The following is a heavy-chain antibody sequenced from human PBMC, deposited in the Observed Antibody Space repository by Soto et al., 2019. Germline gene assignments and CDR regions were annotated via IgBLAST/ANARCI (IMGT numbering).Heavy chain of an antibody. CDR3: VQETYYYDVLSYYPRGS. V-gene: IGHV3-43*01. J-gene: IGHJ5*02. Sequence: EVQLVQSGGVVVQPGGSLSLSCAASGFTFDDYNMHWVRQAPGKGLEWVSLISRDGTNTNYAESVKGRFTISRDNSKNSLYLQMNILRTEDTALYYCVQETYYYDVLSYYPRGSWGQGTLVTFSS. CDR2: ISRDGTNT. CDR1: GFTFDDYN. D-gene: IGHD3-10*01.